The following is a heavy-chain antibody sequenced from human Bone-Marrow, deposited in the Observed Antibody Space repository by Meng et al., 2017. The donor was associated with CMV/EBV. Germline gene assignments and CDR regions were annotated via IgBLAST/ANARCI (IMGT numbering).Heavy chain of an antibody. J-gene: IGHJ5*02. CDR1: GFTFSSYA. Sequence: GGSLRLSCAASGFTFSSYAMHWVRQAPGKGLGWVAVISYDGSNKYYADSVKGRFTISRDNSKNTLYLQMNSLRAEDTAVYYCARDGLGYCTSSTCYGNNWFDPWGQGTLVTASS. D-gene: IGHD2-2*01. CDR2: ISYDGSNK. V-gene: IGHV3-30*04. CDR3: ARDGLGYCTSSTCYGNNWFDP.